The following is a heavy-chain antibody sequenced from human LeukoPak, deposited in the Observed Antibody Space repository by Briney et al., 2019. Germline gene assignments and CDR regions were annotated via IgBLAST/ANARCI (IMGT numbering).Heavy chain of an antibody. J-gene: IGHJ4*02. D-gene: IGHD4-17*01. V-gene: IGHV4-59*01. CDR3: ARVSSRPGAYGDHFDY. Sequence: SETLSLTCTVSGGSISSYYWNWIRQSPGKGLEWIGYIYYSGSTNYNPSLKSRVTISVDTSKNQFSLNLSSVTAADTAVYYCARVSSRPGAYGDHFDYWGQGTLVTVSS. CDR2: IYYSGST. CDR1: GGSISSYY.